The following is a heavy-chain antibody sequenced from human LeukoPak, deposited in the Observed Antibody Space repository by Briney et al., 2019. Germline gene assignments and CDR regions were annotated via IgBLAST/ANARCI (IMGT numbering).Heavy chain of an antibody. J-gene: IGHJ5*02. CDR3: AKGMSWFDP. Sequence: AGGSLRLSCAASGFTFNSYGMTWVRQAPGKGLEWVSSISGSGGSTYYADSVKGRFTISRDNSENTVYLQMNSLRAEDTAVYYCAKGMSWFDPWGQETLVTVSS. V-gene: IGHV3-23*01. CDR2: ISGSGGST. CDR1: GFTFNSYG.